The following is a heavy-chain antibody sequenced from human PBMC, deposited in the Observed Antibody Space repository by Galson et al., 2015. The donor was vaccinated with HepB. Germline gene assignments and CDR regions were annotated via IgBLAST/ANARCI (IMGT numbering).Heavy chain of an antibody. CDR2: ISASATHI. Sequence: SLRLSCAASGFTFSSYSMNWVRQAPGKGLEWVASISASATHIYYIDSVRGRFTISRDNTKNTLHLQMNSLTIEDTAMYYCARDDGGSYPQEMDSWGPGILITVSS. J-gene: IGHJ4*02. V-gene: IGHV3-21*01. CDR3: ARDDGGSYPQEMDS. CDR1: GFTFSSYS. D-gene: IGHD3-16*02.